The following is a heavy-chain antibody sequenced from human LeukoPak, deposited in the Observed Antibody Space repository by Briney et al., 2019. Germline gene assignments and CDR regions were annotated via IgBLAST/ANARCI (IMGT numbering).Heavy chain of an antibody. D-gene: IGHD6-13*01. CDR3: ARGVWWFDP. V-gene: IGHV3-7*05. CDR2: IKLDGSEK. J-gene: IGHJ5*02. Sequence: PGGSLRLSCAASGFTFSDYWMTWVRQAPGKGLEWVANIKLDGSEKYYVDSVKGRFTMSRDNAKNSLYLQMNSLRVEDTAVYYCARGVWWFDPWGQGTLVTISS. CDR1: GFTFSDYW.